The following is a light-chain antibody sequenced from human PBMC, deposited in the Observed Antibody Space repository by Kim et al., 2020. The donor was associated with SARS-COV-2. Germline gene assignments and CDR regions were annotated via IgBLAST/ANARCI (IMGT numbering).Light chain of an antibody. CDR3: QAWDSSTAV. CDR1: KLGDKY. Sequence: SYELTQPPSVSVSPGQTASITCSGDKLGDKYACWYQQKPGQSPVLVIYQDSKRSSRIPERFSAYNSGNTATLTIGGTQAMDEADYYCQAWDSSTAVFGGGTQLTVL. CDR2: QDS. V-gene: IGLV3-1*01. J-gene: IGLJ3*02.